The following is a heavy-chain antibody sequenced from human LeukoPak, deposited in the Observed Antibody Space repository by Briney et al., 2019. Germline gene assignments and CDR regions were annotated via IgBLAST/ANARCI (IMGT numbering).Heavy chain of an antibody. CDR3: ARKIAVAAGGLYYYGMDV. CDR1: GGSFSGYY. J-gene: IGHJ6*02. V-gene: IGHV4-34*01. D-gene: IGHD6-19*01. Sequence: SETLSLTCAVYGGSFSGYYWSWIRQPPGKGLEWIGEINHSGSTNYNPSLKSRVTISVDTSKNQFSLKLSSVTAADTAVYYCARKIAVAAGGLYYYGMDVWGQGTTVTVSS. CDR2: INHSGST.